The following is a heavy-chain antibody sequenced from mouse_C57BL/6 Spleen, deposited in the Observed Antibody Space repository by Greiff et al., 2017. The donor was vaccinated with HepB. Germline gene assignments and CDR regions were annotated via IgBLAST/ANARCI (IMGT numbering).Heavy chain of an antibody. V-gene: IGHV1-15*01. CDR2: IDPETGGT. J-gene: IGHJ2*01. CDR1: GYTFTDYE. CDR3: TRNLGTTVVATGFDY. Sequence: QVQLQQSGAELVRPGASVTLSCKASGYTFTDYEMHWVKQTPVHGLEWIGAIDPETGGTAYNQKFKGKAILTADKSSSTAYMELRSLTSEDSAVYYCTRNLGTTVVATGFDYWGQGTTLTVSS. D-gene: IGHD1-1*01.